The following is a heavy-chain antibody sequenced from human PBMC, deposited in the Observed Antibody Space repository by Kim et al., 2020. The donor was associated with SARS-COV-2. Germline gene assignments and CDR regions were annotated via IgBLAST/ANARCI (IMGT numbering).Heavy chain of an antibody. CDR1: GGSISSGGYY. Sequence: SETLSLTCTVSGGSISSGGYYWSWIRQYPGKGLEWIGYIYYSGSTYYNPSLRRRAFISVDTTKNQFSLKLNPVTAAATAVYYSARDCSSTSCRRVDPWG. J-gene: IGHJ5*02. CDR3: ARDCSSTSCRRVDP. D-gene: IGHD2-2*01. CDR2: IYYSGST. V-gene: IGHV4-31*03.